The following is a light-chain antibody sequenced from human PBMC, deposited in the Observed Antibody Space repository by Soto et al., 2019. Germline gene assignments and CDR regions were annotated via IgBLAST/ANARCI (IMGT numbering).Light chain of an antibody. CDR3: QQSFSNPQT. Sequence: DIQMTQSPSSLSASVGDSVTITCRASQSINTYLSWYQQKPGKAPKILINVASTLQGGVPSRFSGSGSGTEFTLAISSLQPEDSSTYYCQQSFSNPQTFGGGTKVDIK. CDR1: QSINTY. V-gene: IGKV1-39*01. CDR2: VAS. J-gene: IGKJ4*01.